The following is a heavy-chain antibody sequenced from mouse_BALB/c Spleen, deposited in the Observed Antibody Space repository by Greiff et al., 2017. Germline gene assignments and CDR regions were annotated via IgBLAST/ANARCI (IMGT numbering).Heavy chain of an antibody. CDR2: INPSSGYT. J-gene: IGHJ4*01. CDR3: ARLRGGSYYYAMDY. CDR1: GYTFTSYT. V-gene: IGHV1-4*02. Sequence: VQLQQSAAELARPGASVKMSCKASGYTFTSYTMHWVKQRPGQGLEWIGYINPSSGYTEYNQKFKDKTTLTADKSSSTAYMQLSSLTSEDSAVYYCARLRGGSYYYAMDYWGQGTSVTVSS.